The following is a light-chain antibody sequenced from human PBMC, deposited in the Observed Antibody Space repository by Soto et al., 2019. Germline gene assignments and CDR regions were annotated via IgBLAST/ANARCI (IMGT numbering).Light chain of an antibody. CDR3: RQALHTPPYS. CDR1: RSLLQSNAFNY. J-gene: IGKJ2*03. V-gene: IGKV2-28*01. CDR2: LCS. Sequence: EIVMTQSPLSLPVTPGEPASISCKSSRSLLQSNAFNYLDWDLQKPGQSPQLLIYLCSNRASGVPVRFSGSGLGRDFTLKISRVEAEDVGVYYCRQALHTPPYSFDQGNKLQI.